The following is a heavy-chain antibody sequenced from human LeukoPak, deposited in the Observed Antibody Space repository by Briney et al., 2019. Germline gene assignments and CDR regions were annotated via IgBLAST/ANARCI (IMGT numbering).Heavy chain of an antibody. D-gene: IGHD3-22*01. CDR1: GGSISSGGHY. CDR3: ARGPYYYDSSGYFADY. Sequence: SQTLSLTCTVSGGSISSGGHYWSWIRQHPGKGLEWIGYIYYSGSTYYNPSLKSRVTISVDTSKNQFSLKLSSVTAADTAVYYCARGPYYYDSSGYFADYWGQGTLVTVSS. CDR2: IYYSGST. J-gene: IGHJ4*02. V-gene: IGHV4-31*03.